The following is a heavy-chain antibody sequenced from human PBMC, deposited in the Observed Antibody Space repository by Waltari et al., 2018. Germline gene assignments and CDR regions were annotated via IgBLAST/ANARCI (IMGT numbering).Heavy chain of an antibody. CDR2: IKQDGSEK. CDR1: GFILSSFW. Sequence: EVQLVESGGGLVQPGGSLRLSCAASGFILSSFWMNWVRQTPGKGLEWVAGIKQDGSEKYYADSVKGRFTISRDNAKNSLYLQMNSLRAEDTAVYYCATSGWYCFDYWGQGTLVTVSS. CDR3: ATSGWYCFDY. J-gene: IGHJ4*02. D-gene: IGHD6-19*01. V-gene: IGHV3-7*01.